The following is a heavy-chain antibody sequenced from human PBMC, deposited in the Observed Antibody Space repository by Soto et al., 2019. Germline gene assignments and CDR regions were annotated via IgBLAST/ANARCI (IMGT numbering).Heavy chain of an antibody. J-gene: IGHJ4*02. CDR2: ISRDGGTK. CDR1: GLTVSTYG. CDR3: TGEVASGY. D-gene: IGHD2-8*02. V-gene: IGHV3-30*03. Sequence: QVQLVESGGGVVQPGRSLRLSCAVSGLTVSTYGRHWVRQAPGKGLEWVAVISRDGGTKYYADSVKGRFTISRDKSRNARSLEMNSLRGDDMAVYYCTGEVASGYWGQGTLVAVSS.